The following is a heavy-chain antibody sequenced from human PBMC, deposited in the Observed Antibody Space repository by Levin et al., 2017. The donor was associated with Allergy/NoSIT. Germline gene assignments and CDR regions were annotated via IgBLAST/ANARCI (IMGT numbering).Heavy chain of an antibody. J-gene: IGHJ4*02. V-gene: IGHV3-23*01. CDR2: ISGSGGST. CDR3: AKDSSTSWGSSGVFGY. CDR1: GFTFSSYA. D-gene: IGHD2-2*01. Sequence: PGGSLRLSCAASGFTFSSYAMSWVRQAPGKGLEWVSAISGSGGSTYYADSVKGRFTISRDNSKNTLYLQMNSLRAEDTAVYYCAKDSSTSWGSSGVFGYWGQGTLVTVSS.